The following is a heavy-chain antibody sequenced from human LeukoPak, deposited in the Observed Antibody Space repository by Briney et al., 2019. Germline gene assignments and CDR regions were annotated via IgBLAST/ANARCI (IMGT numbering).Heavy chain of an antibody. D-gene: IGHD1-1*01. Sequence: SGGSLRLSCAASGFTFSSYAMHWVRQAPGKGLEWVAVISYDGSNKYYADSVKGRFTISRDNSKNTLYLQMNSLRAEDTAVYYCAREARTHDFDYWGQGTLVTVSS. CDR3: AREARTHDFDY. CDR1: GFTFSSYA. CDR2: ISYDGSNK. J-gene: IGHJ4*02. V-gene: IGHV3-30*04.